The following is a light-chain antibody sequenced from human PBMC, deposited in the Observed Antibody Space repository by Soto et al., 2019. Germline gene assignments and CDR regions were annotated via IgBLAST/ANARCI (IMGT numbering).Light chain of an antibody. CDR3: QYLNSFPLT. Sequence: IQLTQSPSSLSASVRDRVTITCRASQVISKYLAWYQQKPGTAPKLLIYLASTLQGGVPSRFSGSGSGTDFSLTISSLQPEDVATYYCQYLNSFPLTFGGGTKVEIK. CDR2: LAS. V-gene: IGKV1-9*01. J-gene: IGKJ4*01. CDR1: QVISKY.